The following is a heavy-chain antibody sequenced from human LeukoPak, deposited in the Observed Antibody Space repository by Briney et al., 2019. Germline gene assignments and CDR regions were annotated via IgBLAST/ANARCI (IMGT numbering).Heavy chain of an antibody. Sequence: ASVKVSCKASGYTFTGHYLHWVRQAPGQGLEWMGRINPNSGGTNYAQKFQGRVTMTRDTSISTAYMELSRLRFYDTAVYYCARLAVPYRFDYWGQGTLVTVSS. CDR3: ARLAVPYRFDY. CDR2: INPNSGGT. D-gene: IGHD6-19*01. J-gene: IGHJ4*02. CDR1: GYTFTGHY. V-gene: IGHV1-2*06.